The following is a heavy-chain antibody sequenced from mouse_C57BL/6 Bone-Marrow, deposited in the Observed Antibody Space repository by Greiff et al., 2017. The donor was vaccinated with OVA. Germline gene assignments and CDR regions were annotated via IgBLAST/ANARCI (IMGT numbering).Heavy chain of an antibody. CDR3: ARLDGMDY. D-gene: IGHD2-3*01. J-gene: IGHJ4*01. CDR2: IYPGDGDT. Sequence: VQLQQSGPELVKPGASVKISCKASGYAFSSPRMNWVKQRPGQGLEWIGRIYPGDGDTNYNGKFKGKATLTADKSSSTAYMQLSSLTSEDSAVXFCARLDGMDYWGQGTSVTVSS. V-gene: IGHV1-82*01. CDR1: GYAFSSPR.